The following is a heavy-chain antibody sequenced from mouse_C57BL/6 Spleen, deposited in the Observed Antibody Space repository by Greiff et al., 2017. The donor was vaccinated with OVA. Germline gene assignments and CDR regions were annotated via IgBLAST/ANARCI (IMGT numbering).Heavy chain of an antibody. CDR2: IYPSDSET. CDR3: AREGDYYGSSLFAY. V-gene: IGHV1-61*01. D-gene: IGHD1-1*01. Sequence: VQLQQPGAELVRPGSSVKLSCKASGYTFTSYWMDWVKQRPGQGLEWIGNIYPSDSETHYNQKFKDKATLTVDKSSSTAYMQLSSLTSEDSAVYYCAREGDYYGSSLFAYWGQGTLVTVSA. CDR1: GYTFTSYW. J-gene: IGHJ3*01.